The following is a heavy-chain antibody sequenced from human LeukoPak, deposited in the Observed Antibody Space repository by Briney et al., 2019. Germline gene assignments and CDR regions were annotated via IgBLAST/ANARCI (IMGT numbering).Heavy chain of an antibody. V-gene: IGHV4-4*07. CDR3: ARARITVTIEYFYY. D-gene: IGHD4-17*01. CDR2: IYTTGST. CDR1: GGSISSYY. J-gene: IGHJ4*02. Sequence: SETLSLTCTVSGGSISSYYWSWIRQPAGKGLEWIGRIYTTGSTNYSPSLKSRVTMSVDKSKNQFSLKLNSVTAADTAVYYCARARITVTIEYFYYWDQGTLVTVSS.